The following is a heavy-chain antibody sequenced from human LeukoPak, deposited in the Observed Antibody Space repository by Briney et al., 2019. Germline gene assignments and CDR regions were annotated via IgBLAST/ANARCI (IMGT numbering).Heavy chain of an antibody. Sequence: GGSLRLSCAASGFSFSSFDMNWVCQAPGKGLEWVSYISGNGNTIYYADSVKGRFTISKDNAKNSLFLQMTSLRAEDTAVYYCAAGEKTVAGTIPYYFDHWGQGTLVTVSS. CDR1: GFSFSSFD. CDR2: ISGNGNTI. V-gene: IGHV3-48*03. CDR3: AAGEKTVAGTIPYYFDH. D-gene: IGHD6-19*01. J-gene: IGHJ4*02.